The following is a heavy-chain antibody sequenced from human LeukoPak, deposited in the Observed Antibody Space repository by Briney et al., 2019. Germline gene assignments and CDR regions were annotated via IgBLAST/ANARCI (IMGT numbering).Heavy chain of an antibody. Sequence: GGSLRPSCAASGFTFSSYSMNWVRQAPGKGLEWVSYISSSSSTIYYADSVKGRFTISRDNAKNSLYLQMNSLRAEDTAVYYCARGVDRGGGWFDYWGQGTLVTVSS. CDR3: ARGVDRGGGWFDY. J-gene: IGHJ4*02. CDR1: GFTFSSYS. CDR2: ISSSSSTI. V-gene: IGHV3-48*04. D-gene: IGHD2-15*01.